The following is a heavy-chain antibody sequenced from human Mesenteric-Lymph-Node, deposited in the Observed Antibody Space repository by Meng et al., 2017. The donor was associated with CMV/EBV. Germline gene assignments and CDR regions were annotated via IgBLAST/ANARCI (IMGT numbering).Heavy chain of an antibody. Sequence: YADSLKGRFTISRDNAKNSRYLQMNSLRAEDTAVYYCGSLQNFDYWGQGTLVTVSS. V-gene: IGHV3-11*04. J-gene: IGHJ4*02. CDR3: GSLQNFDY. D-gene: IGHD4-11*01.